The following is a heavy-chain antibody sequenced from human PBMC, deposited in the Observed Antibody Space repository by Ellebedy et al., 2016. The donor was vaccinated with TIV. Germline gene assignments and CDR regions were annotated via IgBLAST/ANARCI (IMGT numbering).Heavy chain of an antibody. J-gene: IGHJ3*01. CDR2: IRSSTNSI. V-gene: IGHV3-48*01. CDR1: GFTFSTYS. CDR3: AREAFGTFHV. Sequence: GGSLRLXCAASGFTFSTYSMNWVRQAPGKGLEWVAFIRSSTNSISYADSVKGRFTISRDDAESSLFLQMNSLRAEDTAVYYCAREAFGTFHVWGQGTMVTVSS. D-gene: IGHD3-3*02.